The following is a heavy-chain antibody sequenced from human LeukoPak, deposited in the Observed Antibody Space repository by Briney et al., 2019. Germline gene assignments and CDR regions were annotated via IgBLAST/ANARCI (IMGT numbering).Heavy chain of an antibody. D-gene: IGHD1-7*01. CDR3: ARGTFRTTIDY. J-gene: IGHJ4*02. Sequence: SQTLSLTCTVSGGSITSYYWSWIRQPAGTGLKWIGRIYTSGSTNYNPSLKSRVTMSVDTSKNQFSLKLSSVTAADTAVYYCARGTFRTTIDYWGQGTLVTVSS. CDR1: GGSITSYY. V-gene: IGHV4-4*07. CDR2: IYTSGST.